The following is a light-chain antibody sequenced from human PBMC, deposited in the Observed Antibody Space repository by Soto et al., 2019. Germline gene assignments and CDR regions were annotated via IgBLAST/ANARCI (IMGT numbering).Light chain of an antibody. CDR3: QQYCSSGT. CDR2: GAS. V-gene: IGKV3-20*01. J-gene: IGKJ1*01. CDR1: QSVSNNY. Sequence: SVLTPSPGTLSLSPGERATLSCRASQSVSNNYLAWYQQKPGQAPRLLIYGASNRATGIPDRFSGSGSGTDFTLTIIRLEPEDFAVYYCQQYCSSGTFGQGTKVDIK.